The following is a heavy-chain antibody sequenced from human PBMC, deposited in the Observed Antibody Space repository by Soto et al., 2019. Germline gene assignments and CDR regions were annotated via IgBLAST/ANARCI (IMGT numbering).Heavy chain of an antibody. D-gene: IGHD3-22*01. J-gene: IGHJ6*02. CDR3: ARSDYYDSSCYYRYYYYYGMDV. CDR1: VGSFSCYY. CDR2: INHSGST. V-gene: IGHV4-34*01. Sequence: PSETLSLTCAVYVGSFSCYYWIWIRQPPGKGLEGIGEINHSGSTNYNPSLKSRVTISVDTSKNQFSLKLSSVTAADTAVYYCARSDYYDSSCYYRYYYYYGMDVWGQGTTVTVSS.